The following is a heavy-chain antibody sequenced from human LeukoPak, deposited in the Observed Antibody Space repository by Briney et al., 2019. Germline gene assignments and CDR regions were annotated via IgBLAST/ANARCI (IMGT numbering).Heavy chain of an antibody. CDR3: ARDPPTAGPPYYYYGMDV. J-gene: IGHJ6*02. CDR2: IIPILGIA. D-gene: IGHD4-11*01. Sequence: SVKVSCKASGGTFSSYAISWVRQAPGQGLEWMGGIIPILGIANYAQKFQGRVTITADKSTSTAYMELSSLRSEDTAVYYCARDPPTAGPPYYYYGMDVWGQGTTVTVSS. CDR1: GGTFSSYA. V-gene: IGHV1-69*04.